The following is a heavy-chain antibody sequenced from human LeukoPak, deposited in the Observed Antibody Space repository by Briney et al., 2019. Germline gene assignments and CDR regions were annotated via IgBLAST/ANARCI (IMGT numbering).Heavy chain of an antibody. J-gene: IGHJ5*02. CDR1: GYTFTGYY. D-gene: IGHD4-23*01. Sequence: ASVKVSYKASGYTFTGYYMHWVRQAPGQGLEWMGWINPNSGGTNYAQKFQGRVTMTRDTSISTAYMELSRLRSDDTAVYYCARVEIPDYGGNCENRWFDPWGQGTLVTVSS. V-gene: IGHV1-2*02. CDR2: INPNSGGT. CDR3: ARVEIPDYGGNCENRWFDP.